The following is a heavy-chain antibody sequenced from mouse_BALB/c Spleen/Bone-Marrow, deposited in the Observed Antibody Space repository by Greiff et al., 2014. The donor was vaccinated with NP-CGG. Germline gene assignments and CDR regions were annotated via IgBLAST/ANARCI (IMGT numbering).Heavy chain of an antibody. CDR1: GFTFSAFG. J-gene: IGHJ3*01. CDR2: IISGSNTI. Sequence: ESGGDLVQPGGSRKLSCAASGFTFSAFGMHWVRQAPERGLEWVAYIISGSNTIYYSDKVKGRFTISRDNPKNTLFLQMTSLRSEDTAMYYCARSRYDVGWFAYWGQGTLVTVSA. D-gene: IGHD2-14*01. V-gene: IGHV5-17*02. CDR3: ARSRYDVGWFAY.